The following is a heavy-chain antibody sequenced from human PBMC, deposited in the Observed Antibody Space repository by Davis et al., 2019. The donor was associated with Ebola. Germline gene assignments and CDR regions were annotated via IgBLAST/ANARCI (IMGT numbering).Heavy chain of an antibody. CDR3: ARPVGNGDYSWFDP. J-gene: IGHJ5*02. CDR2: LYYSGST. D-gene: IGHD4-17*01. CDR1: GGSISSSSYY. Sequence: MPSETLSLTCTVPGGSISSSSYYWGRLRQPPGKGLGWIGSLYYSGSTYYNPSLKSRVTISVDTSKNQFSLKLSSVTAADTAVYYCARPVGNGDYSWFDPWGQGTLVTVSS. V-gene: IGHV4-39*01.